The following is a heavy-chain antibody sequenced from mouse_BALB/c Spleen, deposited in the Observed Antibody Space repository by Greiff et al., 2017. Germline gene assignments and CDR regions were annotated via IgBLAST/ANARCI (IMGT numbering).Heavy chain of an antibody. CDR1: GFSLTSYG. CDR2: IWSGGST. CDR3: ARALPYGNYGFAY. J-gene: IGHJ3*01. D-gene: IGHD2-1*01. Sequence: VQGVESGPGLVQPSQSLSITCTVSGFSLTSYGVHWVRQSPGKGLEWLGVIWSGGSTDYNAAFISRLSISKDNSKSQVFFKMNSLQANDTAIYYCARALPYGNYGFAYWGQGTLVTVSA. V-gene: IGHV2-2*02.